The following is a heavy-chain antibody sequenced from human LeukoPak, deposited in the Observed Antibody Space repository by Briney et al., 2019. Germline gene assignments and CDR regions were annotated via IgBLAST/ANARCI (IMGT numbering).Heavy chain of an antibody. CDR1: GGSISSSSYY. V-gene: IGHV4-39*07. D-gene: IGHD3-3*01. CDR3: AGLFWSGIDAY. CDR2: IYHSGST. J-gene: IGHJ4*02. Sequence: KPSETLSLTCTVSGGSISSSSYYWGWIRQPPGKGLEWIGSIYHSGSTYYNPSLKSRVTISVDTSKNQFSLKLSSVTAADTAVYYCAGLFWSGIDAYWGQGTLVTVSS.